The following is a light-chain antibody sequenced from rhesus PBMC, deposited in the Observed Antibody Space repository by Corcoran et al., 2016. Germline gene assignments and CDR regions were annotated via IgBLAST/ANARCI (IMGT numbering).Light chain of an antibody. Sequence: DIVMTQTPLSLPVTPGEPASISCRSSQSLLHSVGKTYLDWYLQKPGQSPQLLSYEVSNRASGVPDRFSGEGSSTDVTLKISRVEAEDVRVYYCMQGIRLPLTFGGGTKVELK. V-gene: IGKV2-90*01. CDR1: QSLLHSVGKTY. CDR2: EVS. CDR3: MQGIRLPLT. J-gene: IGKJ4*01.